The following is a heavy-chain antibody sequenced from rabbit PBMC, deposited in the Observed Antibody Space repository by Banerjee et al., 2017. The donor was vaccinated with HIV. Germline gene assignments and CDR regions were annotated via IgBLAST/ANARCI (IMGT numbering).Heavy chain of an antibody. CDR3: ARGTYGYAGYAPNL. J-gene: IGHJ4*01. D-gene: IGHD6-1*01. CDR2: IYTVGGSA. Sequence: QQQLVESGGGLVKPGASLTLTCKASGFSFSSGYDMCWVRQAPGKGLEWIASIYTVGGSAFYASWVNGRFTISLDNAQNTVYLQLNSLTAADTATYFCARGTYGYAGYAPNLWGPGTLVTVS. V-gene: IGHV1S43*01. CDR1: GFSFSSGYD.